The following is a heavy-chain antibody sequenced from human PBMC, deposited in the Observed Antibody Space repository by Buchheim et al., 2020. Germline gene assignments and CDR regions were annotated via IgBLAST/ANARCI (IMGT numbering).Heavy chain of an antibody. CDR3: AKDFGGYCSGGSCYSFDY. Sequence: QVQLVESGGGVVQPGRSLRLSCAASGFTFSSYGMHWVRQAPGKGLEWVAVISYDGSNKYYADSVKGRFTISRDNSKNTLYLQMNSLRAEDTAVYYCAKDFGGYCSGGSCYSFDYWGQGTL. V-gene: IGHV3-30*18. CDR2: ISYDGSNK. J-gene: IGHJ4*02. D-gene: IGHD2-15*01. CDR1: GFTFSSYG.